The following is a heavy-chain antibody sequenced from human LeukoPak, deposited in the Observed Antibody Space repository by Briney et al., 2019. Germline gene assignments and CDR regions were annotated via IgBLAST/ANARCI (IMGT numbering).Heavy chain of an antibody. CDR1: GSTFSNAW. J-gene: IGHJ4*02. CDR2: IKSKTDGGTT. D-gene: IGHD6-19*01. CDR3: TTPYSSGWYSTDY. V-gene: IGHV3-15*01. Sequence: GGSLRLSCAASGSTFSNAWMSWVRQAPGKGLEWVGRIKSKTDGGTTDYAAPVKGRFTITRDDSKNTLYLQMNSLKTEDTAVYYCTTPYSSGWYSTDYWGQGTLVTVSS.